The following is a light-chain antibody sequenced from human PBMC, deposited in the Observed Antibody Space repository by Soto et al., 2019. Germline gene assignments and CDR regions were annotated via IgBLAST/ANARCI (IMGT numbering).Light chain of an antibody. CDR3: QQYGSPPLT. V-gene: IGKV3-20*01. CDR1: QSVSSNF. CDR2: GAS. Sequence: IVLTQSPGTLSLSQGERVTLSCRASQSVSSNFLAWYQQKPGQAPSLLIYGASSRATGIPDRFSGRGSGTDFTLTISSLEAEDFAVYYCQQYGSPPLTFGGGSKV. J-gene: IGKJ4*01.